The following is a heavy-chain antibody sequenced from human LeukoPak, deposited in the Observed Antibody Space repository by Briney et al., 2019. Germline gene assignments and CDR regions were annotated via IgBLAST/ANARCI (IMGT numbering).Heavy chain of an antibody. J-gene: IGHJ4*02. Sequence: GGSLRLSCAASGFTFNSYSMHWVRQAPGKGLKWVAVISSHGSNKDYADSVKGRFTTSRDNSENTLYLQMDSLTTEDTGVYYCAREQGQQWRRFDSWGQGSRSPSPQ. CDR3: AREQGQQWRRFDS. CDR2: ISSHGSNK. D-gene: IGHD6-19*01. V-gene: IGHV3-30*04. CDR1: GFTFNSYS.